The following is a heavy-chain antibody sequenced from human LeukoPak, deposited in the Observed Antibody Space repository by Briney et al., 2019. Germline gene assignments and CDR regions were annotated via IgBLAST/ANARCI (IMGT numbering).Heavy chain of an antibody. CDR3: ASAPYYGGNTPFDY. V-gene: IGHV3-53*01. Sequence: GGPLRLSCAASGFTVSSNYMSWVRQAPGKGLEWVSVIYSGGSTYYADSVKGRFTISRDNSKNTLYLQMNSLRAEDTAVYYCASAPYYGGNTPFDYWGQGTLVTVSS. CDR1: GFTVSSNY. D-gene: IGHD4-23*01. CDR2: IYSGGST. J-gene: IGHJ4*02.